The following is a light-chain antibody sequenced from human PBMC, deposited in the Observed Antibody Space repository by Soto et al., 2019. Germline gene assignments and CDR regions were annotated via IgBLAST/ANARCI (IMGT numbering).Light chain of an antibody. CDR1: SSDVGAYNY. J-gene: IGLJ3*02. V-gene: IGLV2-14*01. Sequence: QSALTQPASVSGSPGQSITISCTGTSSDVGAYNYVSWYQQHPGKAPKLMIFDVSNRPSGVSNRFSGSKSGNTASLTISGLQAEDEADYYCSSYTTATTRVFGGGTALTV. CDR3: SSYTTATTRV. CDR2: DVS.